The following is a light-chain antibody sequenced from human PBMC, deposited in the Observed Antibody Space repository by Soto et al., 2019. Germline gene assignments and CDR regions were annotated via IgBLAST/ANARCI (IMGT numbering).Light chain of an antibody. CDR2: DAS. J-gene: IGKJ4*01. CDR1: QSINTF. Sequence: EVLLTQSPATLSVSPGESVTLSCRASQSINTFLAWYQQKPGQAPRLLIYDASSRAAGVPARFSGRGSWTDFTLTINSLEPEDFAVYHCQQRSIWPLTFGGGTRVE. V-gene: IGKV3-11*01. CDR3: QQRSIWPLT.